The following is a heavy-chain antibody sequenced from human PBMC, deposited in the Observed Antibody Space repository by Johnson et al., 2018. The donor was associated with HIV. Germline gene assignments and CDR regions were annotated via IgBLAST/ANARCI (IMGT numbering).Heavy chain of an antibody. CDR3: ARLIVGAPGAFDI. J-gene: IGHJ3*02. D-gene: IGHD1-26*01. CDR2: ISNSGSSV. V-gene: IGHV3-48*04. Sequence: VQLVESGGGLVQPGGSLRFSCAVSGFTFSSYAMSWVRQAPGKGLEWVSYISNSGSSVYYADSVKGRFTISRDNAKNSLYLQMNSLRAEDTAVYYCARLIVGAPGAFDIWGQGTMVTVSS. CDR1: GFTFSSYA.